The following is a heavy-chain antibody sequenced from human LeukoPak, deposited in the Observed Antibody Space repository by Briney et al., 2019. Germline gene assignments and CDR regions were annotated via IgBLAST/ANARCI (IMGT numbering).Heavy chain of an antibody. V-gene: IGHV3-33*06. Sequence: PGRSLRLSCAASGFTFSSYGMHWVRQAPGKGLEWVAVIWYDGSNKYYADSVKGRFTVSRDNSKNTLYLQMNSLRAEDTAVYYCAKDRGYNYGLCDYWGQGTLVTVSS. D-gene: IGHD5-18*01. CDR1: GFTFSSYG. J-gene: IGHJ4*02. CDR2: IWYDGSNK. CDR3: AKDRGYNYGLCDY.